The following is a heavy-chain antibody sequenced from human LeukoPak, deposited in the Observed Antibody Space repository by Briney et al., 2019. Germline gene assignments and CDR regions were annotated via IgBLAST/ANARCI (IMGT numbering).Heavy chain of an antibody. CDR2: IWYGGSNK. CDR3: AKDMGYYDSSGYCMDY. D-gene: IGHD3-22*01. CDR1: GFTFSSYG. V-gene: IGHV3-30*02. J-gene: IGHJ4*02. Sequence: GGSLRLSCAASGFTFSSYGMHWVRQAPGKGLEWVAVIWYGGSNKYYADSVKGRFTISRDNSKNTLYLQMNSLRAEDTAVYYCAKDMGYYDSSGYCMDYWGQGTLVTVSS.